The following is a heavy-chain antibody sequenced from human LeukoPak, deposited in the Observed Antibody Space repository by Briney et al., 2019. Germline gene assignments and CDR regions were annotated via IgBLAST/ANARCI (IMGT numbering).Heavy chain of an antibody. CDR1: GFTFSSSW. J-gene: IGHJ6*03. V-gene: IGHV3-7*01. Sequence: GGSLRLSCAASGFTFSSSWMSWVRQAPEKGLEWVANIKPDGSEEHSVDSVKGRFTISRDNAKNSLYLQMNSLRAEDTAVYYCARARLANYMDVWGKGTTVTVSS. CDR3: ARARLANYMDV. CDR2: IKPDGSEE.